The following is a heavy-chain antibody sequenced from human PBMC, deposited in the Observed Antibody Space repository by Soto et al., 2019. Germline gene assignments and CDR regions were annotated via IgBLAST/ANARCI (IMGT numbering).Heavy chain of an antibody. CDR1: GFSLSTSGVG. D-gene: IGHD3-16*01. V-gene: IGHV2-5*02. CDR2: IYWDDYK. J-gene: IGHJ4*02. Sequence: QITLKESGPALVKPTQTLTLTCTFSGFSLSTSGVGVGWIRQPPGEALEWLALIYWDDYKHFSPSLESRLTITKDPPKNQVVLTMTNMDPVDTATYYCVPKGGGDRILDYWGQGTLVTVSS. CDR3: VPKGGGDRILDY.